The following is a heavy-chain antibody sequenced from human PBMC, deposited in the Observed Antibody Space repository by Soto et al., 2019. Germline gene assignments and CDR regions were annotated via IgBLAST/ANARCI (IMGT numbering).Heavy chain of an antibody. CDR2: ISAGGGNT. CDR1: GFTFSRYA. CDR3: ALDFWPAYRVVDY. Sequence: GGSLRLSCAASGFTFSRYAMSWVPRAPGKGLEWVSTISAGGGNTYYGDSVQGRFTISRDNSTNTLYLQMTSLSAEDTAVYYCALDFWPAYRVVDYRGQGTLVTVSS. D-gene: IGHD3-3*01. J-gene: IGHJ4*02. V-gene: IGHV3-23*01.